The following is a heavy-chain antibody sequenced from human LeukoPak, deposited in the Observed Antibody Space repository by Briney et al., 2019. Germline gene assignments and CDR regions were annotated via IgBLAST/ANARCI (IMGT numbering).Heavy chain of an antibody. J-gene: IGHJ4*02. Sequence: GGSLRLSCAASGFTFSFYAMSWVRQAPGKGLEWVAGITSSGNTTYYADPVKGRFTISRDNSKNTLYLQMNSLRAEDTAVYYCARSQYSSGWFDYWGQGTLVTVSS. CDR1: GFTFSFYA. CDR2: ITSSGNTT. CDR3: ARSQYSSGWFDY. V-gene: IGHV3-23*01. D-gene: IGHD6-19*01.